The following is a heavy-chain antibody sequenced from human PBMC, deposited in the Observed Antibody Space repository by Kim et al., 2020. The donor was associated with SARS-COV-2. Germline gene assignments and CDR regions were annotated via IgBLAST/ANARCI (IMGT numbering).Heavy chain of an antibody. J-gene: IGHJ4*02. Sequence: YYADSVGGRFTISRDNSKNTVYLQMNSLRAEDTAIYYCAKLVVGGTASDYWGQGTLVTVSS. V-gene: IGHV3-23*01. D-gene: IGHD1-26*01. CDR3: AKLVVGGTASDY.